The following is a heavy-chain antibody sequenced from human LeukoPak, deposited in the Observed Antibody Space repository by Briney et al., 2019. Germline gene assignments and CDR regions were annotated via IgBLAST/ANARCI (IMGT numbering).Heavy chain of an antibody. J-gene: IGHJ5*02. D-gene: IGHD4-11*01. CDR3: AGLTTQWFDP. CDR1: GGTSSSYA. V-gene: IGHV1-69*13. CDR2: IIPIFGTA. Sequence: SVKVSCKASGGTSSSYAISWVRQAPGQGLEWMGGIIPIFGTANYAQKFQGRVTITADESTSTAYMELSSLRSEDTAVYYCAGLTTQWFDPWGQGTLVTVSS.